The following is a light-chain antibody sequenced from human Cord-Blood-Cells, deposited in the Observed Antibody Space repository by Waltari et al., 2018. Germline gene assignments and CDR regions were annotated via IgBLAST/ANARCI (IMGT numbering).Light chain of an antibody. J-gene: IGLJ1*01. CDR3: CSYAGSSTYV. V-gene: IGLV2-23*01. CDR1: RSDVGSYNL. CDR2: EGS. Sequence: QSALTQPASVSGSPGQSIPISCTGTRSDVGSYNLVSWYPQHPGKAPKLMIYEGSKRPSGVSNRFSGSKSGNTASLTISGLQAEDEADYYCCSYAGSSTYVFGTGTKVTVL.